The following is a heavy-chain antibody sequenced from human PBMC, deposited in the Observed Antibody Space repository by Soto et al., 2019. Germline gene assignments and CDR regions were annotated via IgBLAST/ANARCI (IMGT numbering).Heavy chain of an antibody. CDR2: IYHSGST. D-gene: IGHD2-2*01. CDR3: ARDDHIVVVPTSLGAMDV. Sequence: SETLSLTCAVYGGSISSNKWCSWVRQPPGKGLEWIGEIYHSGSTNYNPSLKSRVTISLDKSKNQFSLKLTSVTAADSAVYYCARDDHIVVVPTSLGAMDVWGQGTTVTVSS. V-gene: IGHV4-4*02. CDR1: GGSISSNKW. J-gene: IGHJ6*02.